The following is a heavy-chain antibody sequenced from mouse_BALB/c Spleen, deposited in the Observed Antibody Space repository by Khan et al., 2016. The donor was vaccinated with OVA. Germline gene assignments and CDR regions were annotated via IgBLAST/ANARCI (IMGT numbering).Heavy chain of an antibody. D-gene: IGHD4-1*01. CDR2: ISSGGDHT. V-gene: IGHV5-6*01. Sequence: EVELVESGGDLVKPGGSLKLSCAASGFTFSSYSMSWVRQTPDKRLEWVATISSGGDHTYYPDNEKGRFTIYRDNDKKTLYLQMSSVKSEDTAMYYCSSHLTGSFAYWGQGTLVTVSA. CDR1: GFTFSSYS. CDR3: SSHLTGSFAY. J-gene: IGHJ3*01.